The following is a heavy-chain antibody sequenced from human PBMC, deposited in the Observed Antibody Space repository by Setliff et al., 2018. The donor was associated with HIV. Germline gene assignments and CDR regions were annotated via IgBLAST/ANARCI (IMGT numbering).Heavy chain of an antibody. V-gene: IGHV4-61*09. Sequence: PSETLSLTCNVSGGSISSGGYYWSWIRQPAGKGLESIGHIYTSGSTNYNPSLKSRVTISIDTSKNQFSLKLSSVTAADTAVYYCARAREGWKPFAFDYWGQGTLVTVSS. CDR1: GGSISSGGYY. CDR2: IYTSGST. CDR3: ARAREGWKPFAFDY. D-gene: IGHD1-1*01. J-gene: IGHJ4*02.